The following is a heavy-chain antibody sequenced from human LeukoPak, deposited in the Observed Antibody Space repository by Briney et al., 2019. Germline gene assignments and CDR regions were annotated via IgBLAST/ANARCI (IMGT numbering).Heavy chain of an antibody. CDR3: AKKSGSGPYPLDY. J-gene: IGHJ4*02. V-gene: IGHV3-48*03. CDR2: ISSSGSTI. Sequence: GGSLRLSCAASGFTFSSYEMNWVRQAPGKGLEWVSYISSSGSTIYYADSVKGRFTISRDNAKNSLYLQMNTLRADDTAIYYCAKKSGSGPYPLDYWGQGTLVTVSS. CDR1: GFTFSSYE. D-gene: IGHD3-10*01.